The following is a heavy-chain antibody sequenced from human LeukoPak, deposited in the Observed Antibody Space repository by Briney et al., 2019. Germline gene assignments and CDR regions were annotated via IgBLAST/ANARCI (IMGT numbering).Heavy chain of an antibody. J-gene: IGHJ4*02. D-gene: IGHD6-25*01. CDR2: IIGSSGDT. Sequence: GGSLRLSCAASGFRFSNFAMSWVRQAPGKGLEWVSLIIGSSGDTLYADSVKGRFTISRDNAKNSLYLQMDSLRAEDTALYYCVRAVRAASNYWGQGTLVTVSS. V-gene: IGHV3-21*01. CDR3: VRAVRAASNY. CDR1: GFRFSNFA.